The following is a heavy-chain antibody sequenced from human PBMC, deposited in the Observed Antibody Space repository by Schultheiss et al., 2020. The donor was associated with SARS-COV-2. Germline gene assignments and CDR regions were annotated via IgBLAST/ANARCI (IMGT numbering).Heavy chain of an antibody. Sequence: GESLKISCAASGFTFSSYEMNWVRQAPGKGLEWVSYISSSGSTIYYADSVKGRFTISRDNAKNSLYLQMNSLRDEDTAVYYCARDDKLGWIQLWSDYYYYGMDVWGQGTTVTVSS. CDR2: ISSSGSTI. CDR1: GFTFSSYE. V-gene: IGHV3-48*03. J-gene: IGHJ6*02. CDR3: ARDDKLGWIQLWSDYYYYGMDV. D-gene: IGHD5-18*01.